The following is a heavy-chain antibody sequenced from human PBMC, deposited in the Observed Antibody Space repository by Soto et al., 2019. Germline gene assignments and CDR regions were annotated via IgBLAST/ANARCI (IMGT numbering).Heavy chain of an antibody. V-gene: IGHV4-59*12. CDR2: IYYSGST. CDR3: GRDGSGPIDLDY. Sequence: SETLSLTCTVSGGSISSYYWSWIRQPPGKGLEWIGYIYYSGSTNYNPSLKSRFTISRDNAKNTLYLQLNSLRAEDTAVYYCGRDGSGPIDLDYWGQGTLVTVSS. D-gene: IGHD3-10*01. J-gene: IGHJ4*02. CDR1: GGSISSYY.